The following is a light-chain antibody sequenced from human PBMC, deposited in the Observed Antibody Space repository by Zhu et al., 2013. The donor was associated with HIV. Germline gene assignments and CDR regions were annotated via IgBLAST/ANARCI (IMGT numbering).Light chain of an antibody. J-gene: IGKJ5*01. Sequence: DIQMTQSPSSLSASVGDRITITCQASQDIKKSLNWYQQRPGKAPKLLIFDGSTLETGVPSRFSGSGSGTDFTFTISSLHPEDFATYFCQQLADVPPTFGHGTRLEIK. CDR3: QQLADVPPT. CDR1: QDIKKS. CDR2: DGS. V-gene: IGKV1-33*01.